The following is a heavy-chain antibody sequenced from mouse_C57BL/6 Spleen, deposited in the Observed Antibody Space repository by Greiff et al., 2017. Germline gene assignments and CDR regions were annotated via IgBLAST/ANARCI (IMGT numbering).Heavy chain of an antibody. J-gene: IGHJ2*01. CDR3: ARGGVPHYFDY. Sequence: QVQLQQSGAELVMPGASVKLSCKASGYTFTSYWMHWVKQRPGQGLEWIGEIDPSDSYTNYNQKFKGKSTLTVDKSSSTAYMQLSSLTSEDSAVYYCARGGVPHYFDYWGQGTTLTVSS. CDR2: IDPSDSYT. CDR1: GYTFTSYW. V-gene: IGHV1-69*01.